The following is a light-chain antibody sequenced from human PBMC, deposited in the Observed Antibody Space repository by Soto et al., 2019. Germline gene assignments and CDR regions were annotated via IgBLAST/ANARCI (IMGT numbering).Light chain of an antibody. J-gene: IGKJ1*01. Sequence: EIVLTQSPGTLSLSPGERATLSCRASQSVSNNYLAWYQQKPGQAPRLLIYGVSSRATGFPDRFSGSGSGTDFTLTISRLEPEDFAVYYCQQYGSSPPWTFGQGTKV. V-gene: IGKV3-20*01. CDR3: QQYGSSPPWT. CDR1: QSVSNNY. CDR2: GVS.